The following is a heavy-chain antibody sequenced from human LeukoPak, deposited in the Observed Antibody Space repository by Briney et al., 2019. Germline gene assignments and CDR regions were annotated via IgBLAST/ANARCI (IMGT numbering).Heavy chain of an antibody. CDR1: GFTFSTYG. CDR2: ISGSGGST. CDR3: AKAVGYYYYMDV. D-gene: IGHD3-10*01. J-gene: IGHJ6*03. V-gene: IGHV3-23*01. Sequence: GGSLRLSCEASGFTFSTYGINWVRQAPGKGLEWVSAISGSGGSTYYAGSVKGRFTISRDNSKNTLYLQMNSLRAEDTAVYYCAKAVGYYYYMDVWGKGTTVTISS.